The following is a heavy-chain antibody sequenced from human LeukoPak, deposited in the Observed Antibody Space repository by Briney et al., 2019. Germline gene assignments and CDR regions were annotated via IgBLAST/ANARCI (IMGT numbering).Heavy chain of an antibody. CDR2: ISYDGSNK. CDR1: GFTFSSYA. J-gene: IGHJ4*02. D-gene: IGHD3-10*01. V-gene: IGHV3-30-3*01. CDR3: ARDFSTSGAFDY. Sequence: GGSLRLSCAASGFTFSSYAMHWVRQAPGKGLEWVAVISYDGSNKYYADSVKGRFTISRDNSENTLYLQMNSLRAEDTAVYYCARDFSTSGAFDYWGQGTLVTVSS.